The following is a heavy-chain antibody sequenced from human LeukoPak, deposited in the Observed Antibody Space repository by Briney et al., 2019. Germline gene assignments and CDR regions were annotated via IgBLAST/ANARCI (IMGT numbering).Heavy chain of an antibody. D-gene: IGHD3-22*01. J-gene: IGHJ4*02. Sequence: ASVKVSCKASGYTFTGYYMHWVRQAPGQGLEWMGWINPNSGGTNYAQKFQGRVTMTRDTSISTAYMELSRLRSDDTAVYYCARGQQLTMIVVAISRIFDYWGQGTLVTVSS. CDR3: ARGQQLTMIVVAISRIFDY. CDR2: INPNSGGT. CDR1: GYTFTGYY. V-gene: IGHV1-2*02.